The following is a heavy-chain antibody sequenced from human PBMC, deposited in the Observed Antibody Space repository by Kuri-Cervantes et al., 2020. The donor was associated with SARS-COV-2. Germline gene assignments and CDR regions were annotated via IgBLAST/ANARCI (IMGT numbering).Heavy chain of an antibody. CDR1: GGSISSYY. D-gene: IGHD3-22*01. V-gene: IGHV4-59*01. J-gene: IGHJ4*02. CDR3: ARGGYDSSGAVVY. CDR2: IYYSGST. Sequence: SETLSLTCTVSGGSISSYYWSWIRQPPGKGLEWIGYIYYSGSTNYNPSLKSRVTISVDTSKNQFSLKLSSVTAADTAVYYCARGGYDSSGAVVYWGQGTPVTVSS.